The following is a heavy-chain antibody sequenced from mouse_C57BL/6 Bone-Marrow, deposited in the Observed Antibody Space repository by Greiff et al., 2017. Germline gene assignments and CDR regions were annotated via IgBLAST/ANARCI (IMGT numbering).Heavy chain of an antibody. J-gene: IGHJ4*01. CDR2: IDPENGDT. CDR3: TTRIYYYGSSYGAMDY. Sequence: DVHLVESGAELVRPGASVTLSCTASGFNIKDDYMHWVKQRPEQGLEWIGWIDPENGDTEYASKFQGKATITADTSSNTAYLQLSSLTSEDTAVYYCTTRIYYYGSSYGAMDYWGQGTSVTVSS. D-gene: IGHD1-1*01. V-gene: IGHV14-4*01. CDR1: GFNIKDDY.